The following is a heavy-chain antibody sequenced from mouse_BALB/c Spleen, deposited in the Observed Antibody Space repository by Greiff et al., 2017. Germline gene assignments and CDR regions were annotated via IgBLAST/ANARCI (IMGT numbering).Heavy chain of an antibody. CDR1: GYTFTSYW. D-gene: IGHD2-14*01. CDR3: ARGGYDAY. CDR2: IYPGDGDT. Sequence: VKLQQSGAELARPGASVKLSCKASGYTFTSYWMQWVKQRPGQGLEWIGAIYPGDGDTRYTQKFKGKATLTADKSSSTAYMQLSSLASEDSAVYYCARGGYDAYWGQGTLVTVSA. V-gene: IGHV1-87*01. J-gene: IGHJ3*01.